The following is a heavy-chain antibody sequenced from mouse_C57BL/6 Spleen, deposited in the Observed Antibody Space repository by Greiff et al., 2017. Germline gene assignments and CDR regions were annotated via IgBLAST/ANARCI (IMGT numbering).Heavy chain of an antibody. CDR1: GYSITSGYY. D-gene: IGHD1-1*01. CDR2: ISYDGSN. J-gene: IGHJ4*01. Sequence: EVQLVESGPGLVKPSQSLSLTCYVTGYSITSGYYWNWIRQFAGNKLEWEGNISYDGSNNYNPSQKNRISIARDTSKNQFFLKLNSVTTEDTSTYCCTRDRGYGYAMDYWGQGTSVTVSS. V-gene: IGHV3-6*01. CDR3: TRDRGYGYAMDY.